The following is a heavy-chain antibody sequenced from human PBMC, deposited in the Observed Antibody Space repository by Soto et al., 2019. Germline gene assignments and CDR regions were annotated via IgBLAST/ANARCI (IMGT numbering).Heavy chain of an antibody. J-gene: IGHJ6*02. CDR1: GGSISSYY. Sequence: PSETLSLTCTVSGGSISSYYWSWIRHPPGKGLEWIGYIYYSGGTNYNPYLKSRVTISVDTSTNQFPLKLSSMTAADAAASYCGGWEADGRLIRSNHYYDFYGMDVWGQGTTVTVSS. CDR3: GGWEADGRLIRSNHYYDFYGMDV. CDR2: IYYSGGT. D-gene: IGHD6-19*01. V-gene: IGHV4-59*01.